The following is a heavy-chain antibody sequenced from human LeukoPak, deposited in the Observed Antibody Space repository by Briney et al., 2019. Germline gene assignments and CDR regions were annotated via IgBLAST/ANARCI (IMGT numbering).Heavy chain of an antibody. CDR3: AVGGCGGDCYSFDY. J-gene: IGHJ4*02. D-gene: IGHD2-21*02. Sequence: ASVKVSCKASGYTFTSYDINWVRQATGQGLEWMGWMNPNSGNTGYAQKFQGRVTITRNTSISTAYMELSSLRSEDTAVYYCAVGGCGGDCYSFDYWGQGTLVTVSS. CDR1: GYTFTSYD. CDR2: MNPNSGNT. V-gene: IGHV1-8*03.